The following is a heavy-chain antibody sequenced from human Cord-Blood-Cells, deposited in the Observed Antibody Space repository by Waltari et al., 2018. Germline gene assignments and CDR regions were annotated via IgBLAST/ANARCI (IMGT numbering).Heavy chain of an antibody. CDR2: INHSGST. J-gene: IGHJ4*02. CDR3: ARGWSPPRITIFGVVIDY. D-gene: IGHD3-3*01. Sequence: QVQLQQWGAGLLKPSETLSLTCAVYGGSFSGYYWSWIRQPPGKGLEWIGEINHSGSTNYNPALKSRVTISVDPSKNQFSLKLSSVTAADTAVYYCARGWSPPRITIFGVVIDYWGQGTLVTVSS. V-gene: IGHV4-34*01. CDR1: GGSFSGYY.